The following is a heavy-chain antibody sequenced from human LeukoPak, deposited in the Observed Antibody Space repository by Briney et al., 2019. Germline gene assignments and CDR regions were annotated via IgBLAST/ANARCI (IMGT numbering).Heavy chain of an antibody. D-gene: IGHD5-24*01. CDR2: INHSGST. CDR1: GGSFSGYY. CDR3: ASMGWLQYFDY. V-gene: IGHV4-34*01. J-gene: IGHJ4*02. Sequence: SETLSLTCAVYGGSFSGYYWSWIRQPPGKGLEWIGEINHSGSTNYNPSLKSRVTISVDTSKNQFSLKLSSVTAADTAVYYCASMGWLQYFDYWGQGTLVTVSS.